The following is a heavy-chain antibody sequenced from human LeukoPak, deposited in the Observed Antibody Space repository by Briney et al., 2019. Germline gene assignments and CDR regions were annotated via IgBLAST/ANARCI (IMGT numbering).Heavy chain of an antibody. CDR1: GYTFTGYY. D-gene: IGHD3-16*01. J-gene: IGHJ4*02. V-gene: IGHV1-24*01. CDR3: ARGSFRGHAPNY. CDR2: FDPEDGET. Sequence: VASVKVSCKASGYTFTGYYMHWVRQAPGKGLEWMGGFDPEDGETIYAQKFQGRVTMTEDTSTDTAYMELSSLRSEDTAVYYCARGSFRGHAPNYWGQGTLVTVSS.